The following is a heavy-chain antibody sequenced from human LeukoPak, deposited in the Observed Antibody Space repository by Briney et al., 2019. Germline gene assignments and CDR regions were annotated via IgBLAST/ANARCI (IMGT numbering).Heavy chain of an antibody. D-gene: IGHD4-17*01. J-gene: IGHJ5*02. V-gene: IGHV4-34*01. CDR2: INHSGST. Sequence: SETLSLTCALYGASFSGYYWSWIRQPPGKGMEWIGEINHSGSTNYNPSLKSRVTISVDTSKNQFSLKLSSVSAADTAVYYCARGFPSTVTTSDRVWDWFDPWGQGTLVTVSS. CDR3: ARGFPSTVTTSDRVWDWFDP. CDR1: GASFSGYY.